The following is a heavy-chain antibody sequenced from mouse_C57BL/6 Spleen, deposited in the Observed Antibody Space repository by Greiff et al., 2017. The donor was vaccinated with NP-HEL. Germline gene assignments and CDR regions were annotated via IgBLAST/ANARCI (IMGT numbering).Heavy chain of an antibody. J-gene: IGHJ3*01. D-gene: IGHD2-3*01. CDR1: GYTFTSYW. CDR2: IDPNSGGT. Sequence: QVQLQQSGAELVKPGASVKLSCKASGYTFTSYWMHWVKQRPGRGLEWIGRIDPNSGGTKYNEKFKSKATLTVDKPSSTAYMQLSSLTSEDSAVYYCARSEGGLLQAWFAYWGQGTLVTVSA. CDR3: ARSEGGLLQAWFAY. V-gene: IGHV1-72*01.